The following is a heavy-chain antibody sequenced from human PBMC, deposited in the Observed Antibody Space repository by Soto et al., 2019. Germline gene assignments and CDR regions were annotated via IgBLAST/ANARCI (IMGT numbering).Heavy chain of an antibody. D-gene: IGHD6-19*01. Sequence: GGSLRLSCAASGFTFSSYAMSWVRQAPGKGLEWVSVFIVIGVSTYYADSVKGRFTISRDNSKTTLFLKLNSLRAEDTAVYYCARGIAVAVTDAFDIWGQGTMVTVSS. CDR3: ARGIAVAVTDAFDI. V-gene: IGHV3-23*01. CDR2: FIVIGVST. J-gene: IGHJ3*02. CDR1: GFTFSSYA.